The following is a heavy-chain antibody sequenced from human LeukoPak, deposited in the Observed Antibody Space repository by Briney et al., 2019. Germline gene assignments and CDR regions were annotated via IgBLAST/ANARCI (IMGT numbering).Heavy chain of an antibody. Sequence: GGSLRLSCAASGFTFSSYGMHWARQAPGKGLEWVAVIWDDGSSKYYGDSVKGRFTISRDNSKNTLYLQMNSLRAEDTAVYYCARGTDDYVWGTDDYWGQGTLVTVSS. CDR2: IWDDGSSK. D-gene: IGHD3-16*01. CDR1: GFTFSSYG. CDR3: ARGTDDYVWGTDDY. V-gene: IGHV3-33*01. J-gene: IGHJ4*02.